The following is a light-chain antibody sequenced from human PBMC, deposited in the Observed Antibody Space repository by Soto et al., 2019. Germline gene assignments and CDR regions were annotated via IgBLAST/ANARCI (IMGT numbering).Light chain of an antibody. CDR2: SSF. J-gene: IGKJ5*01. CDR3: LQHKSYPLT. V-gene: IGKV1-17*01. Sequence: DIQMTQSPSSLSASVGDRVTITCRASQGIGNDLGWYQQKPGKAPKRLIYSSFILQSGVPSRFSGSGSGTEFTLTISRLQPEDFATYYCLQHKSYPLTFGQGTRLEIK. CDR1: QGIGND.